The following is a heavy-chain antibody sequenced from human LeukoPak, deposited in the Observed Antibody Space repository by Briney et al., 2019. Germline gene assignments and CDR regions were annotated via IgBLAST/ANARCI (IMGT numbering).Heavy chain of an antibody. V-gene: IGHV1-2*04. Sequence: AAVKLSCKASGYTFTGYYMHWVGQAPGQGLEWMGWINPNSGGADYAQKFQGWVTMTSDTSISTAYMELSSLRSEGTDVYYCARGDWMGATGWFDPWGQGTLVTVSS. J-gene: IGHJ5*02. CDR2: INPNSGGA. D-gene: IGHD1-26*01. CDR3: ARGDWMGATGWFDP. CDR1: GYTFTGYY.